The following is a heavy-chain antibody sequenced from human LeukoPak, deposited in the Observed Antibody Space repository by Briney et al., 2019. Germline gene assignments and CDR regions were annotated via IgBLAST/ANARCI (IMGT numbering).Heavy chain of an antibody. CDR2: INPNSGGT. CDR3: ARASSTGWGGGSWRKAVEYYYYMDV. CDR1: GYTFTGYY. V-gene: IGHV1-2*02. J-gene: IGHJ6*03. D-gene: IGHD2-15*01. Sequence: GASVKVSCKASGYTFTGYYMHWVRQAPGQGLEWMGWINPNSGGTNYAQKFQGRVTMTRDTSISTAYMELSRLRSDDTAVYYCARASSTGWGGGSWRKAVEYYYYMDVWGKGTTVTVSS.